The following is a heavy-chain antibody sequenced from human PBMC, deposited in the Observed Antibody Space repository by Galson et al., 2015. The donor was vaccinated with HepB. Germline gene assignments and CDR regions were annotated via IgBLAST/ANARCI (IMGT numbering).Heavy chain of an antibody. D-gene: IGHD3-3*01. V-gene: IGHV1-46*01. CDR2: INPSGGST. Sequence: SVKVSCKASGYTLTSSYMHWVRQAPGQGLEWIGIINPSGGSTSYAQKFQGRVAMTRDTSTSTVYMEPSSLRSEDTAVYYCARGPPVLRFLEWLLYFSRTRRNFDYWGQGTLVTVSS. J-gene: IGHJ4*02. CDR3: ARGPPVLRFLEWLLYFSRTRRNFDY. CDR1: GYTLTSSY.